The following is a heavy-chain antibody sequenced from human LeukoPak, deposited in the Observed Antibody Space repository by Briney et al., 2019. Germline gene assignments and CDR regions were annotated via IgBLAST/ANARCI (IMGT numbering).Heavy chain of an antibody. V-gene: IGHV3-23*01. J-gene: IGHJ4*02. CDR3: AKDSTSVAGDQYFDY. D-gene: IGHD6-19*01. CDR1: GFTFSSYV. Sequence: GGSLRLSCAASGFTFSSYVMSWVRQAPGKGLEGVSAISGSGGSTYYADSVKGRFTISRDNSKNTLYLQMNSLRAEDTAVYYCAKDSTSVAGDQYFDYWGQGTLVTVSS. CDR2: ISGSGGST.